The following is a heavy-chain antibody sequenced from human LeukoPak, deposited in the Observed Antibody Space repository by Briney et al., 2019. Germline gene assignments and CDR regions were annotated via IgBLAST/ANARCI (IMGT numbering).Heavy chain of an antibody. CDR3: ARDPLGGFGWFDP. CDR2: INPYSGGT. J-gene: IGHJ5*02. CDR1: GYTFTDYH. D-gene: IGHD3-16*01. Sequence: VASVKVSCKASGYTFTDYHIHWVRQAPGQGREWVGWINPYSGGTNYAQKFQGRVTMTRDTSINTAYMEVNRRRSDDTAVYYCARDPLGGFGWFDPWGQGTLVTVSS. V-gene: IGHV1-2*02.